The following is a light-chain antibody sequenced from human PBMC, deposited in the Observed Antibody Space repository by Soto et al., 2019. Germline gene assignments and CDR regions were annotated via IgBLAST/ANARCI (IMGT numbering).Light chain of an antibody. J-gene: IGKJ3*01. CDR1: QTISSNY. CDR3: QQYGRSPPEFT. CDR2: GAS. V-gene: IGKV3-20*01. Sequence: EIVLTQSPGTLSLSAGERATLSYRASQTISSNYLAWYQQKPGQAPRLLIFGASYRATGIPDRFSGSGSGTDFTLTISRLEPEDFAVYYCQQYGRSPPEFTFGPGTKVDIK.